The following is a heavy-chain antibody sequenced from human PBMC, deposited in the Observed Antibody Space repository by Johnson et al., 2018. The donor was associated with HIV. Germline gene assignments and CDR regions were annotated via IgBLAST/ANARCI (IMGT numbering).Heavy chain of an antibody. V-gene: IGHV3-66*01. Sequence: VQLVESGGGLVQPGGSLRLSCAASGFTVSSNYMNWVRQAPGKGLECVSVIYSGGSTFYADSVKGRFSISRDNSKNTLYLQMDSLRAEDTALYYCAKGLGTGDGFDIWGQGTMVTVSS. CDR2: IYSGGST. CDR1: GFTVSSNY. D-gene: IGHD1-1*01. J-gene: IGHJ3*02. CDR3: AKGLGTGDGFDI.